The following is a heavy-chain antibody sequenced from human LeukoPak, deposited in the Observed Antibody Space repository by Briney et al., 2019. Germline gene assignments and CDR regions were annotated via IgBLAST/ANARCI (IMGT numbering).Heavy chain of an antibody. V-gene: IGHV4-34*01. D-gene: IGHD3-10*01. CDR1: GGSFSGYY. CDR2: INHSGST. J-gene: IGHJ4*02. Sequence: SGTLSLTCAVYGGSFSGYYWSWIRQPPGKGLEWIGEINHSGSTNYNPSLKSRVTISVDTSKNQFSLKLSSVTAADTAVYYCAGSITMVRGPFDYWGQGTLVTVSS. CDR3: AGSITMVRGPFDY.